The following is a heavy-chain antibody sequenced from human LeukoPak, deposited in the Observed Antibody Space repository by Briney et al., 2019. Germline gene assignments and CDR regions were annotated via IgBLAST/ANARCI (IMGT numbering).Heavy chain of an antibody. J-gene: IGHJ4*02. D-gene: IGHD1-1*01. CDR2: IYHSGST. Sequence: ASETLSLTCAVSGFSISSGYYWDRIRPPPGKGLEWIGNIYHSGSTYYNPSLKSRVTISVDTSKNHFSLKLTSVTTADTAVYYCARRPISTGIDYWGQGTLVTVSS. CDR1: GFSISSGYY. CDR3: ARRPISTGIDY. V-gene: IGHV4-38-2*01.